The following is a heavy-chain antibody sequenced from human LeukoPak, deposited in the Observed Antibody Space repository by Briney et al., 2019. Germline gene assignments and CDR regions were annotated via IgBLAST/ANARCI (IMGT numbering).Heavy chain of an antibody. CDR2: INPNSGGT. V-gene: IGHV1-2*04. Sequence: ASVKVSCKASGYTFTGYYMHWVRQAPGQGLEWMGWINPNSGGTNYAQKFQGWVTMTRDTSISTAYMELSRLRSDDTAVYYCAREGYSSSWYASGVDYWGQGTLVTVSS. D-gene: IGHD6-13*01. J-gene: IGHJ4*02. CDR3: AREGYSSSWYASGVDY. CDR1: GYTFTGYY.